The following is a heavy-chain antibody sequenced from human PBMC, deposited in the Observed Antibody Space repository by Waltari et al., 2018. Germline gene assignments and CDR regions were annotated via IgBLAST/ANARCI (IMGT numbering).Heavy chain of an antibody. V-gene: IGHV4-4*07. Sequence: QVQLQESGPGLVKPSETLSLTCTVSGGSISSYYWSWIRQPAGNGLAWIGRIYTSGSTNYNPSLKSRVTMSVDTSKNQFSLKLSSVTAADTAVYYCARGPLLSKVDYWGQGTLVTVSS. CDR2: IYTSGST. J-gene: IGHJ4*02. CDR1: GGSISSYY. CDR3: ARGPLLSKVDY. D-gene: IGHD1-26*01.